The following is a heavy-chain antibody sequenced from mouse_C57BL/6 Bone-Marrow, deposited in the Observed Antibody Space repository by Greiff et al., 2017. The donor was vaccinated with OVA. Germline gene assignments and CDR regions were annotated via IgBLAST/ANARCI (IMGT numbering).Heavy chain of an antibody. Sequence: VQLQQSGAELVRPGASVKLSCTASGFNIKDDYMHWVKQRPEQGLEWIGWIDPENGDTEYASKFQGKATITADTSSNTAYLQLSSLTSEDTAVYYCTLRYYDSTFAYWGQGTLVTVSA. CDR3: TLRYYDSTFAY. J-gene: IGHJ3*01. CDR2: IDPENGDT. V-gene: IGHV14-4*01. CDR1: GFNIKDDY. D-gene: IGHD2-4*01.